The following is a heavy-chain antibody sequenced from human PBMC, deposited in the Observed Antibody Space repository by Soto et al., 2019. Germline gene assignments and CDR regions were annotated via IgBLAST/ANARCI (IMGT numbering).Heavy chain of an antibody. CDR2: IWYDGSNK. CDR3: ARIPQIAVAGTRFGYFDL. V-gene: IGHV3-33*01. Sequence: GGSLGLSCAASGVTFSSYVMHWVRQAPGKGLEWVAVIWYDGSNKYYADSVKGRFTISRDNSKNTLYLQMNSLGAEDTAVYYCARIPQIAVAGTRFGYFDLWGRGTLVTVSS. J-gene: IGHJ2*01. D-gene: IGHD6-19*01. CDR1: GVTFSSYV.